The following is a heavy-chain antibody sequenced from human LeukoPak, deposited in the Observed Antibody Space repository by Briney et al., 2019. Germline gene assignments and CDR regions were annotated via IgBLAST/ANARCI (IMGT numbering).Heavy chain of an antibody. CDR3: VKDKVYYYGSGSYSDY. J-gene: IGHJ4*02. Sequence: GGSLRLSCSASGFTFSSYAMDWVRQAPGKGLEYVSAISSNGGGTYYADSVKGRFTISRDNSKNTLYLQMSSLRPEDTAVYYCVKDKVYYYGSGSYSDYWGQGTLVTVSS. CDR2: ISSNGGGT. D-gene: IGHD3-10*01. CDR1: GFTFSSYA. V-gene: IGHV3-64D*09.